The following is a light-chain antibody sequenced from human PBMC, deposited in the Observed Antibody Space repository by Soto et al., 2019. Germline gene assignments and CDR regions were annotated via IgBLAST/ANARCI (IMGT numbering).Light chain of an antibody. CDR2: GNS. CDR1: SSNIGAGYD. V-gene: IGLV1-40*01. CDR3: QSYDSSLSGWV. Sequence: QSVLTQPPSVSGAPGQRVTISCTESSSNIGAGYDVHWYHQLPGTAPKLLIYGNSNRPSGGPDRFSGSKSGTSASLAITGLQAEDEADYYCQSYDSSLSGWVFGGGTKLTVL. J-gene: IGLJ3*02.